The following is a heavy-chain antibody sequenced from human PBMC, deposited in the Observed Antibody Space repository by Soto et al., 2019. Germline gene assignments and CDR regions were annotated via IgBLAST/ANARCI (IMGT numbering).Heavy chain of an antibody. CDR2: IWYDGTQK. CDR1: GFTFNTYS. CDR3: ARAGGTTVTGLWHFDS. V-gene: IGHV3-33*08. J-gene: IGHJ4*02. Sequence: QVQLEEPGGGVVQPGRSLRLSCEASGFTFNTYSMNWVRQPPGKGLECLAAIWYDGTQKYYAESVKGRFIISRDNSKKTLYLEMNSLRAEDTAVYYCARAGGTTVTGLWHFDSWGQGTLVTVSS. D-gene: IGHD4-17*01.